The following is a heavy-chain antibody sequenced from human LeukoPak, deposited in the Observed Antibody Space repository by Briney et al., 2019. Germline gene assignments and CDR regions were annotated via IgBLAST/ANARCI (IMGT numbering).Heavy chain of an antibody. CDR1: GYSFIAHY. J-gene: IGHJ3*02. CDR2: INPNSGDT. CDR3: ARRGFGYYDRREAFDI. Sequence: ASVKVSCKASGYSFIAHYIHLLRQAPGQGLEWMGRINPNSGDTNYAQKFQGRVTLTRDTSISTTYVELSRLRSDDTAVYYCARRGFGYYDRREAFDIWGQGTMVTVSS. V-gene: IGHV1-2*06. D-gene: IGHD3-22*01.